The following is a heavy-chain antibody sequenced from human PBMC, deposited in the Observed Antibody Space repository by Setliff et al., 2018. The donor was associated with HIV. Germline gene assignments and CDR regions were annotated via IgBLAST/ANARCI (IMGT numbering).Heavy chain of an antibody. CDR2: IKQDGSEK. J-gene: IGHJ5*01. CDR1: GFTFSSYW. Sequence: PGGSLRLSCAASGFTFSSYWMTWVRQAPGKGLEWVANIKQDGSEKYYVDSVKGRFTISRDNAKNSLYLQMNSLRAEDTAVYCCASGRQGGRYCSGWFGYWGQGTLVTVPS. D-gene: IGHD2-15*01. V-gene: IGHV3-7*03. CDR3: ASGRQGGRYCSGWFGY.